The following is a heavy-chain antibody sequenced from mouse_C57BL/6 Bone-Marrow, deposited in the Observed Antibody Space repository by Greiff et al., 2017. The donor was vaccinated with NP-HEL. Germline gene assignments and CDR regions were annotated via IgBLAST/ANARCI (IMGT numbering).Heavy chain of an antibody. CDR2: ISPGSGSP. CDR3: AKWSTTVVFDY. J-gene: IGHJ2*01. D-gene: IGHD1-1*01. Sequence: QVQLQQPGAELVQPGASVKMSCKASGYTFTSYWITWVKQGPGQGLAWIGDISPGSGSPNYREKLQGKATLTVDTSSSTAYMQLSSLTSEDSSVYYCAKWSTTVVFDYWGQGTTLTVSS. CDR1: GYTFTSYW. V-gene: IGHV1-55*01.